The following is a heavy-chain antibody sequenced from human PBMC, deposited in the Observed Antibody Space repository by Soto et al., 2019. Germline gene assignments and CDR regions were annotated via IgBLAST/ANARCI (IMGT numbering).Heavy chain of an antibody. D-gene: IGHD3-22*01. J-gene: IGHJ4*02. V-gene: IGHV4-59*01. CDR3: ARVPKAVYDSSGYYPYYFDY. CDR2: IYYSGST. CDR1: GGSISSYY. Sequence: QVQLQESGPGLVKPSETLSLTCTVSGGSISSYYWSWIRQPPGKGLEWIGYIYYSGSTNYNPSLKSRVPISVDTSKNQFSLKLSSVTAADTAVYYCARVPKAVYDSSGYYPYYFDYWGQGTLVTVSS.